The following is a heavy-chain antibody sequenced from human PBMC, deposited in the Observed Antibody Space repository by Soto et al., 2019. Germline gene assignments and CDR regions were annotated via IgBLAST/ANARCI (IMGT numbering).Heavy chain of an antibody. D-gene: IGHD3-9*01. CDR3: ARLSPLRTGYYGMDV. V-gene: IGHV4-4*07. J-gene: IGHJ6*02. CDR2: IYSSGST. Sequence: WTWIRQPAGKGLEWIGRIYSSGSTVYNASLKSRVTMSVDPSKSQFSLKLTSVTAADTAVYYCARLSPLRTGYYGMDVWGQGTTVTVSS.